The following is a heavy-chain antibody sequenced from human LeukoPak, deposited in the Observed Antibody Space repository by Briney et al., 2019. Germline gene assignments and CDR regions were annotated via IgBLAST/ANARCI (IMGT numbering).Heavy chain of an antibody. Sequence: GGSLRLSCAASGFTFSSYSMNWVRQAPGKGLEWVSSISSSSSYIYYADSVKGRFTISRDNAKNSLYLQMNSLRAEDTAVYYCARDSGATPNWYFDLWGRGTLVTVSS. V-gene: IGHV3-21*01. D-gene: IGHD1-26*01. CDR3: ARDSGATPNWYFDL. CDR2: ISSSSSYI. J-gene: IGHJ2*01. CDR1: GFTFSSYS.